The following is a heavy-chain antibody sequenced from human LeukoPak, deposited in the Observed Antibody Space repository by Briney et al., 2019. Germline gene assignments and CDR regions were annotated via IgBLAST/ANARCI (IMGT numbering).Heavy chain of an antibody. CDR2: INHSGST. CDR1: GGSFSGYY. J-gene: IGHJ4*02. Sequence: PSETLSLTCAVYGGSFSGYYWSWIRQPPGKGLEWIGEINHSGSTNYNPSLKSRVTISVDTSKNQFSLKLSSVTAADTAVYYCARDLGGYEFDYWGQGTLVTVSS. V-gene: IGHV4-34*01. D-gene: IGHD5-12*01. CDR3: ARDLGGYEFDY.